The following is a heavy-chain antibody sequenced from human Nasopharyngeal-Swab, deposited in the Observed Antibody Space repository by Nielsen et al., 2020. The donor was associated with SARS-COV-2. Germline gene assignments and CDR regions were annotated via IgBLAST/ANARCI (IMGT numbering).Heavy chain of an antibody. V-gene: IGHV2-5*02. D-gene: IGHD5-12*01. Sequence: WSRQPPGKALEWLAVIFWDDDKWYSPSLEGRLTITKDTTKNQVVLRMTNVDPVDTGTYYCARVDVSGFYYYGLDVWGQGTTVTVSS. J-gene: IGHJ6*02. CDR3: ARVDVSGFYYYGLDV. CDR2: IFWDDDK.